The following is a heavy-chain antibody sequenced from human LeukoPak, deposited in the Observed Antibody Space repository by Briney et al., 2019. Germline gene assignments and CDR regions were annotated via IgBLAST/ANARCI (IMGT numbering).Heavy chain of an antibody. Sequence: ARSLRLSCSASGFSFSDYDMSWVRQAPGKVLEWVSAISGRSSHIFYGESVKGRFTISRDNAKNSLYLQMDSLGVEDTAVYYCGRAFPPLRTSSAGDLWGQGTLVIVSS. J-gene: IGHJ1*01. D-gene: IGHD3-16*01. CDR2: ISGRSSHI. CDR3: GRAFPPLRTSSAGDL. V-gene: IGHV3-21*01. CDR1: GFSFSDYD.